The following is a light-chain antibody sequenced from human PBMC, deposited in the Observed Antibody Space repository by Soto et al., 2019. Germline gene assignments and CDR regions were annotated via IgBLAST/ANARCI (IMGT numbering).Light chain of an antibody. CDR1: QSVSSNY. CDR2: GAS. V-gene: IGKV3-20*01. J-gene: IGKJ5*01. CDR3: QQYGSSPAVT. Sequence: EIVLTQSPGTLSLSPGERATLSCRASQSVSSNYLAWYQQKPGQAPRLLIYGASSRANGVPDGFSGSGSGTDFTLTISRLEPEDFAVYYCQQYGSSPAVTFGQGTRLEIK.